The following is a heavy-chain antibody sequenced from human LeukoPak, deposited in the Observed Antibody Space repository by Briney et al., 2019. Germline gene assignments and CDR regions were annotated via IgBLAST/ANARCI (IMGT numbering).Heavy chain of an antibody. V-gene: IGHV1-2*02. Sequence: ASVKVSCKASGYTFTAYDMHWVRQAPGQGLEWMGWINPNSGGTKYAQKFQGRVTMTRDTSISTAYTELSRLRSDDTAVYYCARARIYDFWSGYPGEIDYWGQGTLVTVSS. CDR3: ARARIYDFWSGYPGEIDY. CDR1: GYTFTAYD. CDR2: INPNSGGT. D-gene: IGHD3-3*01. J-gene: IGHJ4*02.